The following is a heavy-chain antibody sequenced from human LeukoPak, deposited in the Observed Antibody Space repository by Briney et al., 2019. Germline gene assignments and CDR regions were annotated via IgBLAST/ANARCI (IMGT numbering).Heavy chain of an antibody. J-gene: IGHJ3*02. D-gene: IGHD3-22*01. CDR3: ARLRGYHYADAFDI. CDR2: IDGCAST. Sequence: GASLTLSCAPAGSTVSNNYTRWVRPAPRKGLEWVSVIDGCASTFHADSVNGRFTISREISRNTPHVQMTYLRAEDKAVYYCARLRGYHYADAFDIWGEGTVVTVSS. CDR1: GSTVSNNY. V-gene: IGHV3-53*01.